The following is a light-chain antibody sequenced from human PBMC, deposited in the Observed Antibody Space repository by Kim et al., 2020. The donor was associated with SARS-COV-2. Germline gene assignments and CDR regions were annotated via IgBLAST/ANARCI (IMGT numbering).Light chain of an antibody. J-gene: IGKJ3*01. CDR2: GAS. CDR1: QTVSSDY. Sequence: EVVLTQSPGTLSLSPGERATLSCGSSQTVSSDYLAWYQQKPGQAPRLLIYGASSRVTGIPDRFSGSGSGTDFTLTISRLEPEDFAVYYCQHYGGSEFTFGTGTKVDIK. CDR3: QHYGGSEFT. V-gene: IGKV3-20*01.